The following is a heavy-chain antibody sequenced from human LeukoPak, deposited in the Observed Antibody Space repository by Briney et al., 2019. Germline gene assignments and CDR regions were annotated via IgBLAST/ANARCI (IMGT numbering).Heavy chain of an antibody. CDR1: GVTVSSNN. CDR3: ATESGTYSGTCFDY. Sequence: GGSLRLSCEASGVTVSSNNMNWVRQAPGKGLEWVSYLSSSSNTIYYADSVKGRFTISRDNAKNSLYLQMNSLRAEDTAVYYCATESGTYSGTCFDYWGQGTLVTVSS. D-gene: IGHD1-26*01. J-gene: IGHJ4*02. V-gene: IGHV3-48*01. CDR2: LSSSSNTI.